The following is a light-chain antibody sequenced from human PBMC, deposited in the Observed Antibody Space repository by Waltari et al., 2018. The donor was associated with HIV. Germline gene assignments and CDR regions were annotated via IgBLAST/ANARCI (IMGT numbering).Light chain of an antibody. Sequence: EILMTQSPATLSVSPGERATLSCSASQTITRSLVWYQQKAGQAPRLLIYGASTRATGVPARFSGTGSGTEFTRTISRLQSEDVAVYYWQQYDRWPRTFGQGTKVEIK. J-gene: IGKJ1*01. V-gene: IGKV3-15*01. CDR2: GAS. CDR3: QQYDRWPRT. CDR1: QTITRS.